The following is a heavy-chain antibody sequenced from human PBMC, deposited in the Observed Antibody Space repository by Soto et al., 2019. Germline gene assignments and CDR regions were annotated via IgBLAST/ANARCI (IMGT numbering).Heavy chain of an antibody. D-gene: IGHD3-22*01. J-gene: IGHJ2*01. CDR2: IIPILGIA. V-gene: IGHV1-69*02. Sequence: QVQLVQSGAEVKKPGSSVKVSCKASGGTFSSYTISWVRQAPGQGLEWMGRIIPILGIANYAQKFQGRVTITADKSTSTADMELSSLRSEDTAVYYCARGGDYYDRIYWYFDLWGRGTLVTVSS. CDR3: ARGGDYYDRIYWYFDL. CDR1: GGTFSSYT.